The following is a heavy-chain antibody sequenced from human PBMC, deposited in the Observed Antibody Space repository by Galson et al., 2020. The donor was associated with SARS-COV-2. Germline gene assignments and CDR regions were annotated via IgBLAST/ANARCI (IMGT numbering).Heavy chain of an antibody. CDR2: FDPEDGET. CDR1: GYTLTELS. CDR3: ATAPPVACHNCFDP. V-gene: IGHV1-24*01. Sequence: ASVKVSCKVSGYTLTELSMHWVRQAPGKGLEWMGGFDPEDGETIYAQKFQGRVTMTEDTSTDTAYMELSSLRSEDTAVYYFATAPPVACHNCFDPWGQGTLVTVSS. D-gene: IGHD5-12*01. J-gene: IGHJ5*02.